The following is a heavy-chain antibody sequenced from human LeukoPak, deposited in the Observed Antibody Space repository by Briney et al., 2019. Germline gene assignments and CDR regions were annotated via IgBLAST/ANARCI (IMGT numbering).Heavy chain of an antibody. CDR2: IYTSGST. D-gene: IGHD6-19*01. CDR1: GGSINYYY. CDR3: ATNAGRVAAGAFDI. V-gene: IGHV4-4*07. Sequence: SETLSLTCTVSGGSINYYYWNWIRQPAGKGLECIGRIYTSGSTNYSPSLKSRVSMSVDRSKNQFSLRLTSVTAADTAIYYCATNAGRVAAGAFDIWGQGTMVTVST. J-gene: IGHJ3*02.